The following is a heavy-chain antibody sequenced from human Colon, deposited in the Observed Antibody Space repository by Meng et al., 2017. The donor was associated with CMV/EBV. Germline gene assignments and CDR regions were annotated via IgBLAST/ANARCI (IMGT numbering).Heavy chain of an antibody. V-gene: IGHV4-61*01. CDR3: ARERFVFWSGSSSYDFDS. Sequence: SETLSLTCTVSGASLRSGSYYWSWIRQPPGKGLEWFGYIYYSGSTNYNPPLKSRVTISVDTSKNQFSLKLSSVTAADTAVYYCARERFVFWSGSSSYDFDSWGQGTLVTVSS. CDR2: IYYSGST. D-gene: IGHD3-3*01. J-gene: IGHJ4*02. CDR1: GASLRSGSYY.